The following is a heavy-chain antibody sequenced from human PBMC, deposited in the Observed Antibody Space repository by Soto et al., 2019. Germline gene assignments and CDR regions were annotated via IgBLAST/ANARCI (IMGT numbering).Heavy chain of an antibody. Sequence: QITLKESGPTLVKPTQTLTLTCTFSGFSLGTSGVAVGWIRQPPGKALEWLALIYWDDDKRYSPSLKSRLTITNDTSKNQVVLTMTNMDPVDTATYYCAHSPPPTVTTSAEYFRHWGQGTLVTVSS. D-gene: IGHD4-17*01. CDR3: AHSPPPTVTTSAEYFRH. V-gene: IGHV2-5*02. J-gene: IGHJ1*01. CDR1: GFSLGTSGVA. CDR2: IYWDDDK.